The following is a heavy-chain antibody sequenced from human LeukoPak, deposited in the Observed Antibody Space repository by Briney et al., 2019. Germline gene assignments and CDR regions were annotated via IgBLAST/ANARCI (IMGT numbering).Heavy chain of an antibody. Sequence: GGPLRLSCAASGFTFSSYEMNWVRHVPGEGLEWVSYISSSGRTIFYADSVKGRFTISRDNAKNSLFLQMNSLRAEDTAVYYCARDGWVDYWGQGTLVTVSS. CDR2: ISSSGRTI. J-gene: IGHJ4*02. V-gene: IGHV3-48*03. D-gene: IGHD6-19*01. CDR1: GFTFSSYE. CDR3: ARDGWVDY.